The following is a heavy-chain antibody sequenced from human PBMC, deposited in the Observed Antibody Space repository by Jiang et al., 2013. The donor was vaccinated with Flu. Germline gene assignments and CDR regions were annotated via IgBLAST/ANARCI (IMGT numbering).Heavy chain of an antibody. J-gene: IGHJ5*02. Sequence: YADSVKGRFTISRDNSKNTLYLQMNSLRAEDTAVYYCARDYGGNSWWFDPWGQGTLVTVSS. D-gene: IGHD4-23*01. V-gene: IGHV3-66*01. CDR3: ARDYGGNSWWFDP.